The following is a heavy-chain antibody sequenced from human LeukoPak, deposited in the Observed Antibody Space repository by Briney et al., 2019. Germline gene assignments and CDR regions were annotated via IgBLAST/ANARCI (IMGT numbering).Heavy chain of an antibody. Sequence: PSETLSLTCAVSGGSISSSNRWSWVRQPPGKGLEWVSYISSSSSTIYYADSVKGRFTISRDNAKNSLYLQMNSLRAEDTAVYYCARDQPRSQRDYDFWSGYHLDPLDYWGQGTLVTVSS. CDR3: ARDQPRSQRDYDFWSGYHLDPLDY. J-gene: IGHJ4*02. V-gene: IGHV3-48*01. CDR2: ISSSSSTI. D-gene: IGHD3-3*01. CDR1: GGSISSSN.